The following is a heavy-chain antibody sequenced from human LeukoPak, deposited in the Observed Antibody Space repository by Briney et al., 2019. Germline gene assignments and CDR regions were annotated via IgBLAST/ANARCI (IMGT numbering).Heavy chain of an antibody. J-gene: IGHJ4*02. V-gene: IGHV3-33*06. Sequence: PGRSLRLSCAASGFTFSSYGMHWVRQAPGKGLEWVAVIWYDGSNKYYADSVKGRFTISRDNSKNTLYLQMNSLRAKDTAVYYCAKVGTAMVTWDYFDYWGQGTLVTVSS. CDR3: AKVGTAMVTWDYFDY. D-gene: IGHD5-18*01. CDR1: GFTFSSYG. CDR2: IWYDGSNK.